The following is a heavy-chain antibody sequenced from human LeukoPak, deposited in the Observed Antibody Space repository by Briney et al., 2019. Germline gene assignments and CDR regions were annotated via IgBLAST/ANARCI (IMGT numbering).Heavy chain of an antibody. V-gene: IGHV3-15*01. CDR1: GFTFSNAW. Sequence: GGSLRLSCAASGFTFSNAWMSWVRQAPGKGLEWVGRIKSKTGGGTTAYAARVKGRFTISRDDSKYTLYRHMNTLKTEETAVEYCTTEVYLGLSISVSDYWGQGALVTVSP. D-gene: IGHD5/OR15-5a*01. CDR3: TTEVYLGLSISVSDY. CDR2: IKSKTGGGTT. J-gene: IGHJ4*02.